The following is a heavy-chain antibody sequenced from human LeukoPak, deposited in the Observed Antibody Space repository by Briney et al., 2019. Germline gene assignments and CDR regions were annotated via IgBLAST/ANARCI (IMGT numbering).Heavy chain of an antibody. CDR2: INYSGST. D-gene: IGHD3-16*02. V-gene: IGHV4-34*08. Sequence: PSETLSLTCAVYGVTFSGYYWSWIRQPPGKGLEWMGEINYSGSTKYNASLERRVTISVATSKTPFSLKLSSLTAADTAVYYCARLQLAYEYISGSYRYLGYFYYWGQRTLVTVSS. CDR3: ARLQLAYEYISGSYRYLGYFYY. J-gene: IGHJ4*02. CDR1: GVTFSGYY.